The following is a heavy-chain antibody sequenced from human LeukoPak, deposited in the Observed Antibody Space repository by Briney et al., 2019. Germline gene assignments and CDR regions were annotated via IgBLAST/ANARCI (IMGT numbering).Heavy chain of an antibody. CDR1: GFSLSTSGEG. J-gene: IGHJ3*02. V-gene: IGHV2-5*02. Sequence: SGPTLVKPTQTLTLTCTFSGFSLSTSGEGVGWIRQPPGEALEWLALIYWDDDKRYSPSLKSRLTITKDTSKNQVVLTMTNMDPVDTGTYNCAHIRTVTNPDAFDIWGQGTMVTVSS. CDR2: IYWDDDK. CDR3: AHIRTVTNPDAFDI. D-gene: IGHD4-17*01.